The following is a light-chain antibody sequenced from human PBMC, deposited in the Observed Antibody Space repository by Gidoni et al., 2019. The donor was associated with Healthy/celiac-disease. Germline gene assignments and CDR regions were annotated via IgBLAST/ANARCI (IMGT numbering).Light chain of an antibody. V-gene: IGKV3-20*01. CDR2: GAS. CDR3: QQYGSSAS. CDR1: QSVSSSY. Sequence: ENVLPPSPGTLSLSPGERATPSCRASQSVSSSYLAWYQQKPGQAPRLLIYGASSRATGIPDRFSGSGSGTDFTLTISRLEPEDFAVDYCQQYGSSASFGGXTKVEIK. J-gene: IGKJ4*01.